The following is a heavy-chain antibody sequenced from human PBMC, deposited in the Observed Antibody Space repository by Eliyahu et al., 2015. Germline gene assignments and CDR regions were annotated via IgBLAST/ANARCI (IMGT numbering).Heavy chain of an antibody. V-gene: IGHV3-48*01. CDR3: ARVPGARLDSSGWYGWFDP. J-gene: IGHJ5*02. CDR1: GFXFXSYS. D-gene: IGHD6-19*01. CDR2: ISXSSSTI. Sequence: EVQLVESGGGLVQPGGSLRLSCXASGFXFXSYSXNWVRQAPGKGLEWVSYISXSSSTIYYADSVKGRFTISRDNAKNSLYLQMNSLRAEDTAVYYCARVPGARLDSSGWYGWFDPWGQGTLVTVSS.